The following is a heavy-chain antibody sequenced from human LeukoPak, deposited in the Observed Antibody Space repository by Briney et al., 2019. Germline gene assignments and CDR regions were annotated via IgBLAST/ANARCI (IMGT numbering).Heavy chain of an antibody. CDR1: GGSISSGGYY. D-gene: IGHD3-3*02. V-gene: IGHV4-30-2*01. J-gene: IGHJ4*02. Sequence: SETLSLTCTVSGGSISSGGYYWSWIRQPPGKGLEWIGYIYHSGSTYYNPSLKSRVTISVDRSKNQFSLKLSSVTAADTAVYYCARGIRPGSLDYWGQGTLVTVSS. CDR2: IYHSGST. CDR3: ARGIRPGSLDY.